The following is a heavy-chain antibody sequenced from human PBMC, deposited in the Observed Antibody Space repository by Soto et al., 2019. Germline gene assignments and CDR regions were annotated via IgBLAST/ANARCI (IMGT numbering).Heavy chain of an antibody. J-gene: IGHJ6*02. CDR2: INHSGST. CDR3: ARGAPGTTVTGIDYYYYYGMDV. D-gene: IGHD4-17*01. V-gene: IGHV4-34*01. CDR1: GGSFSGYY. Sequence: PSETLSLTCAVYGGSFSGYYWIWIRQPPGKGLEWIGEINHSGSTNYNPSLKSRVTISVDTSKDQFSLKLSSVTAADTAVYYCARGAPGTTVTGIDYYYYYGMDVWGQGTTVTVSS.